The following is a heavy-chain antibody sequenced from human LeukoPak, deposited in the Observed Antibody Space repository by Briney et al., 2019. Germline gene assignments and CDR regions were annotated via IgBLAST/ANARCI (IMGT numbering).Heavy chain of an antibody. CDR1: GFTFSDYY. D-gene: IGHD3-16*02. J-gene: IGHJ1*01. CDR3: TRPHYDYVWGGYRSARSAEYFQH. Sequence: GGSLRLSCAASGFTFSDYYMSWIRQAPGKGLEWVSYISSSGSTIYYADSVKGRFTISRDNAKNSLYLQMNSLRAEDTAVYYCTRPHYDYVWGGYRSARSAEYFQHWGQGTLVTVSS. V-gene: IGHV3-11*01. CDR2: ISSSGSTI.